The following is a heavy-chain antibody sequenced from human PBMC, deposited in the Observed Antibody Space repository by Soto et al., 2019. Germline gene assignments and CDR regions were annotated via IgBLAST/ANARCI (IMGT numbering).Heavy chain of an antibody. V-gene: IGHV4-34*01. CDR2: INHSGST. J-gene: IGHJ4*02. D-gene: IGHD3-10*01. CDR1: GGSFSGYY. CDR3: ARGPRYYGSGSYYRRNYFDY. Sequence: SETLSLTCAVYGGSFSGYYWSWIRQPPGKGLEWIGEINHSGSTNYNPSLKSRVTISVDTSKNQFSLKLSSVTAADTAVYYCARGPRYYGSGSYYRRNYFDYWGQGTLVTVS.